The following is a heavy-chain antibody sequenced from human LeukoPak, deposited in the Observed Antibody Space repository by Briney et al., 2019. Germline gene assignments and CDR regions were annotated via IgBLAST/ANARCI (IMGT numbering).Heavy chain of an antibody. J-gene: IGHJ6*04. CDR3: AREVVRQGYYYGSIVSNAMDV. CDR2: IYNSGST. D-gene: IGHD3-10*01. Sequence: PSETLSLTCTVSGGSISSYSWNWIRQPPGKGLEWIESIYNSGSTNYNPSLKSRVTISVDTSKNQFSLKLSSVTAADTAVYYCAREVVRQGYYYGSIVSNAMDVWGKGTTVTVSS. CDR1: GGSISSYS. V-gene: IGHV4-59*12.